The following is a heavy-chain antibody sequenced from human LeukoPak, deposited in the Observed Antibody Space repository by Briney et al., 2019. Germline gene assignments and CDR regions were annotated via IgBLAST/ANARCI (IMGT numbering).Heavy chain of an antibody. CDR2: ISYDGRNK. CDR1: GFTFSSYG. J-gene: IGHJ2*01. V-gene: IGHV3-30*03. CDR3: AREEHYRRYFAL. Sequence: GGSLRLSCAASGFTFSSYGMQWVRQAPGKGLEWVAVISYDGRNKYYADSVKGRFTISRDNSKNTLYLQMNSLRAEDTAVYYCAREEHYRRYFALWGRGTLVTVSS. D-gene: IGHD3-16*02.